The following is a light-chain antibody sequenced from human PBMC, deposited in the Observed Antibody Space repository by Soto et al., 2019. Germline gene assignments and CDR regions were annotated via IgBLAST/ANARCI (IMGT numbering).Light chain of an antibody. Sequence: EIVLTQSPATLSLSPGERATLSCRASQSVGRHLAWYQQKPGQAPRLLIYDASNRATGVPARFSGSGSGTDFTLSISSLEPEDFAVYYCQQYYISPLTFGGGTKVEIK. CDR1: QSVGRH. CDR3: QQYYISPLT. CDR2: DAS. J-gene: IGKJ4*01. V-gene: IGKV3-11*01.